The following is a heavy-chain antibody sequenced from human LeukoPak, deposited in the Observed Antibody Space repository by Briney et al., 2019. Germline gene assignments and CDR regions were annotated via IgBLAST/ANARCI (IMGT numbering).Heavy chain of an antibody. CDR3: AKVLGTYGSSGYAWYFDH. Sequence: GGSLRLSCAASGFTFRSYAMSWVRQAPGKRLEWVSIISGSGETTYYADSVRGRFTISRDNSKNTLYLQMNTLRAEDTAVYYCAKVLGTYGSSGYAWYFDHWGQGILVTVSS. CDR1: GFTFRSYA. CDR2: ISGSGETT. J-gene: IGHJ4*02. V-gene: IGHV3-23*01. D-gene: IGHD6-13*01.